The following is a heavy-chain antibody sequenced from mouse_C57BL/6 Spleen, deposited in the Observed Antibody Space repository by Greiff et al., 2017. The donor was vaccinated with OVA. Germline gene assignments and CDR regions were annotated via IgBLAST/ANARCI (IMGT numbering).Heavy chain of an antibody. CDR3: ARETINYYDYDFAY. Sequence: QVQLQQSGTELVKPGASVKLSCKASGYTFTSYWMHWVKQRPGQGLEWIGNINPSNGGTNYNEKFKSKATLTVDKSSSTAYMQLSSLTSEDSAVYYCARETINYYDYDFAYWGQGTLVTVSA. CDR1: GYTFTSYW. J-gene: IGHJ3*01. CDR2: INPSNGGT. D-gene: IGHD2-4*01. V-gene: IGHV1-53*01.